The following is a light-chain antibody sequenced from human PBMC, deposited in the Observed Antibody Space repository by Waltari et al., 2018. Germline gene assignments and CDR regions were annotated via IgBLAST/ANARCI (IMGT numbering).Light chain of an antibody. CDR3: CSYAGSYTVV. J-gene: IGLJ2*01. V-gene: IGLV2-11*01. CDR2: DVS. Sequence: QSALSQPRPVSGSPGQSVTISCTVTRSDVGGYNYFSWYQQHPGKAPKRMIYDVSKRPSGVPDRFSGSKSGNTASLTISGLQAEDEADYYCCSYAGSYTVVFGGGTKLTVL. CDR1: RSDVGGYNY.